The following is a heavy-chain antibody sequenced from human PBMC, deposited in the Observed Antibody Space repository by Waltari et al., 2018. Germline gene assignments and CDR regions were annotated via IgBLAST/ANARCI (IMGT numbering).Heavy chain of an antibody. Sequence: QVQLVESGGGVVQPGGYLRLSCAASGFTFSNHGMHWVRQAPGKGLEWVAFIWSDETNKHYADSVQGRFTISRDNSKNTVFLQMNSLRTEDTAVYYCAKGPDSSGYYSNWFDPWGQGILVTVSS. J-gene: IGHJ5*02. CDR1: GFTFSNHG. V-gene: IGHV3-30*02. D-gene: IGHD3-22*01. CDR3: AKGPDSSGYYSNWFDP. CDR2: IWSDETNK.